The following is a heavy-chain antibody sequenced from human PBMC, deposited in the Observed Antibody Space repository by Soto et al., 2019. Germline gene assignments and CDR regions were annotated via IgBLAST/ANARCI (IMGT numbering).Heavy chain of an antibody. V-gene: IGHV1-69*02. CDR1: GGTFSSYT. CDR2: IIPILGIA. Sequence: QVQLVQSGAEVKKPGSSVKVSCKASGGTFSSYTISWVRQAPGQGLEWMGRIIPILGIANYAQKFQGRVTITADKSTSTAYMELSSLRSDDTAVYYCATEIRGYYYGMDVWGQGTTVTVSS. CDR3: ATEIRGYYYGMDV. J-gene: IGHJ6*02.